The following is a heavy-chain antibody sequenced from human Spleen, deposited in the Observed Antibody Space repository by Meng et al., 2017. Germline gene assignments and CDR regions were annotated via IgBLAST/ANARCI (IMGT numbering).Heavy chain of an antibody. CDR1: GGSISSSNW. J-gene: IGHJ5*02. Sequence: VQLQRWGAGLLKPSGTLSLTCAVSGGSISSSNWWSWLRQPPGKGLEWIGEMYHTGSPNYNPSLKSRVTFSVDKSKNEFSLKLSSVTAADTAVYYCARVGGGSSSFFWFDPWGQGTLVTVSS. CDR3: ARVGGGSSSFFWFDP. D-gene: IGHD6-6*01. CDR2: MYHTGSP. V-gene: IGHV4-4*02.